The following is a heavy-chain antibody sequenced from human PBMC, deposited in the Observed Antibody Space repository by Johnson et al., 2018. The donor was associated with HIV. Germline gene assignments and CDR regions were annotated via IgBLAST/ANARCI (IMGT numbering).Heavy chain of an antibody. D-gene: IGHD3-3*01. Sequence: QVQLVESGGGVVQPGRSLRLSCTASGFTFRSYGMYWVRQAPGKGLELVALIWYDGSNKYYADSVQGRFTISRDNSKNTLYLQMNSLRAEDTAVYYCAKARSVYDFRSGTADDAFDIWGQGTMVTVSS. J-gene: IGHJ3*02. CDR3: AKARSVYDFRSGTADDAFDI. V-gene: IGHV3-33*06. CDR1: GFTFRSYG. CDR2: IWYDGSNK.